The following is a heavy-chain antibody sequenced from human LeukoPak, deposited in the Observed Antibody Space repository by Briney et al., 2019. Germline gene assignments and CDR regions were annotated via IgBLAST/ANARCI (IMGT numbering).Heavy chain of an antibody. CDR1: GYSFTSYW. D-gene: IGHD6-13*01. CDR2: LYPGDSDT. J-gene: IGHJ3*02. V-gene: IGHV5-51*01. Sequence: ESLTISCKGSGYSFTSYWIACVRPMPGKGLEWMGTLYPGDSDTRYSPSFEGQVSVSAESSITTAYLQWSSLKASDTAMYYCARLYLPYTSAWYGSAFDIWGQGTMVTVSS. CDR3: ARLYLPYTSAWYGSAFDI.